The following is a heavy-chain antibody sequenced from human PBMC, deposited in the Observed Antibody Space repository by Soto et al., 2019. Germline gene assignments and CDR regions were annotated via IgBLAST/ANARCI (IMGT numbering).Heavy chain of an antibody. Sequence: QVQLQESGPGLVKPSETLSLTCTVSGDSVSSLYWSWIRQPPGKGLEWIGHISYSGSAHYNPSLKSRVTMSVDTSENHFSLNLSSVTAADTAVYFCARQSSTSWSDAFDFWGQGMMVTVSS. CDR1: GDSVSSLY. CDR2: ISYSGSA. V-gene: IGHV4-59*08. J-gene: IGHJ3*01. D-gene: IGHD2-2*01. CDR3: ARQSSTSWSDAFDF.